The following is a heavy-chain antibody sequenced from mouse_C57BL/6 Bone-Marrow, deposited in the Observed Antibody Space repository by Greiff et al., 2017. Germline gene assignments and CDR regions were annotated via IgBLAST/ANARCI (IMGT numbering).Heavy chain of an antibody. Sequence: QVQLKESGPGLVQPSQSLSITCTVSGFSLTSYGVHWVRQSPGKGLEWLGVIWSGGSTDYNAAFISRLSISKDNSKSQVFFKMNSLQADDTAIYYCATITTVVAAYYFDYWGQGTTLTVSS. D-gene: IGHD1-1*01. V-gene: IGHV2-2*01. J-gene: IGHJ2*01. CDR2: IWSGGST. CDR1: GFSLTSYG. CDR3: ATITTVVAAYYFDY.